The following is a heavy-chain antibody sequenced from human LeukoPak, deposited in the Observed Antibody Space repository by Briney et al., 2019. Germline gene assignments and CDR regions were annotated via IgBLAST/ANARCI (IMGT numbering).Heavy chain of an antibody. V-gene: IGHV4-34*01. CDR1: GGSFSTYY. Sequence: SETLSLTCAVYGGSFSTYYWSWIRQSPGKGLEWTAEINHRGDTNYNPSVKSRVTISVDTSKNQFSLKITSLTAADTAVYYCARGPTISETGYFDYWGQGTLVTVSS. J-gene: IGHJ4*03. CDR3: ARGPTISETGYFDY. CDR2: INHRGDT. D-gene: IGHD1-1*01.